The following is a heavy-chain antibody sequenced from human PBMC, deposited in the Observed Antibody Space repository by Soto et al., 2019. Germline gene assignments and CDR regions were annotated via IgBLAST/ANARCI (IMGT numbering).Heavy chain of an antibody. J-gene: IGHJ5*02. Sequence: SETLSLTCTVSGGPFSRGGYYLRWIRPHPGKGLECIGYIFYTGSTYYNPTLKSRVTMSVDTSKRQFSLNLSSLTAADTAVYYCAREGDGYNWAAWFDPWGQGTLVTVSS. V-gene: IGHV4-31*03. CDR2: IFYTGST. CDR1: GGPFSRGGYY. D-gene: IGHD5-12*01. CDR3: AREGDGYNWAAWFDP.